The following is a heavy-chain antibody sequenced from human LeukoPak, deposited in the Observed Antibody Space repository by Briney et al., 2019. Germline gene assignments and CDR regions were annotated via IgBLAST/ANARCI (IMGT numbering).Heavy chain of an antibody. J-gene: IGHJ4*02. CDR2: IKQDGSEK. Sequence: PGGSLRLSCAASGFTFSSYWMSWVRQAPGKGLEWVANIKQDGSEKYYVDSVKGRFTISRDNAKNSLYLQMNSLRAEDTAVCYCARVGNAPTYSSGWYAFDYWGQGTLVTVSS. CDR1: GFTFSSYW. CDR3: ARVGNAPTYSSGWYAFDY. D-gene: IGHD6-19*01. V-gene: IGHV3-7*03.